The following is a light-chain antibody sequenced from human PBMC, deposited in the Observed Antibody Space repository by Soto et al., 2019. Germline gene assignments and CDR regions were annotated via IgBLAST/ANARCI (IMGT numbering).Light chain of an antibody. CDR3: CSYAGSSTFFYV. CDR2: EGS. J-gene: IGLJ1*01. CDR1: SSDVGGYNL. V-gene: IGLV2-23*03. Sequence: QSALTQPRSVSGSPGQSVTISCTGTSSDVGGYNLVSWYQQHPGKAPKLMIYEGSKRPSGVSNRFSGSKSGNTASLTISGLQAEDEADYYCCSYAGSSTFFYVFGTGTKVTVL.